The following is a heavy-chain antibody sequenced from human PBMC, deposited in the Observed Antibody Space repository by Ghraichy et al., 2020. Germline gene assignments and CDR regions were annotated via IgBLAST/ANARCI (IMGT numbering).Heavy chain of an antibody. J-gene: IGHJ5*02. Sequence: SETLSLTCAVYGGSFSGYYWSWIRQPPGKGLEWIGEINHSGSTNYNPSLKSRVTISVDTSKNQFSLKLSSVTSPDTAVYYCASSSARYPPSRWFDPWGQGTLVTVSS. CDR2: INHSGST. V-gene: IGHV4-34*01. CDR3: ASSSARYPPSRWFDP. D-gene: IGHD6-6*01. CDR1: GGSFSGYY.